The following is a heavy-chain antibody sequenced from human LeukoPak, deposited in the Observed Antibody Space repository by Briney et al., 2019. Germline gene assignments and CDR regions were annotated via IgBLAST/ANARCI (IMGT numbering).Heavy chain of an antibody. CDR2: ISYDGSNK. D-gene: IGHD2-15*01. J-gene: IGHJ6*02. CDR3: ARSPGYSYGMDV. CDR1: GVTLSSFA. Sequence: GGSLRLSCAASGVTLSSFAMSWARQAPGKGLEWVAVISYDGSNKYYADSVKGRFTISRDNSKNTLYLQMNSLRAEDTAVYYCARSPGYSYGMDVWGQGTTVTVSS. V-gene: IGHV3-30-3*01.